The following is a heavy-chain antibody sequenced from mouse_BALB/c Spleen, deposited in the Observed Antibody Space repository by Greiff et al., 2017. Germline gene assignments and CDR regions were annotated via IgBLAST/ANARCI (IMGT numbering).Heavy chain of an antibody. CDR2: IDPENGNT. CDR3: ARRYGNHWYFDV. V-gene: IGHV14-1*02. CDR1: GFNIKDYY. Sequence: VQLKQSGAELVRPGALVKLSCKASGFNIKDYYMHWVKQRPEQGLEWIGWIDPENGNTIYDPKFQGKASITADTSSNTAYLQLSSLTSEDTAVYYCARRYGNHWYFDVWGAGTTVTVSS. D-gene: IGHD2-10*02. J-gene: IGHJ1*01.